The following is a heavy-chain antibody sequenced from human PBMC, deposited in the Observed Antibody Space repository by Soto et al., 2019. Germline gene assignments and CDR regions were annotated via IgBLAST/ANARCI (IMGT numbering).Heavy chain of an antibody. CDR1: GYRFTSYW. V-gene: IGHV5-51*01. CDR3: ARTYNDDSSGYYGLDY. D-gene: IGHD3-22*01. J-gene: IGHJ4*02. Sequence: PGESLKISCKGSGYRFTSYWFGWVRQMPGKGLEWMGIIDPGDSDTTYSPSFQGQVTVSADKSISTAYLQWSTLKASDTAMYYGARTYNDDSSGYYGLDYWGQGTLVTVSS. CDR2: IDPGDSDT.